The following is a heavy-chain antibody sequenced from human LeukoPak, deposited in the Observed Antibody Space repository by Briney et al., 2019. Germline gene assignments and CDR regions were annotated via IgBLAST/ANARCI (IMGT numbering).Heavy chain of an antibody. D-gene: IGHD6-19*01. CDR2: IYYSGST. Sequence: ASETLSLTCTVSGGSISSGGYYWSWIRQHPGKGLEWIGYIYYSGSTYYNPSLKSRVTISVDTSKNQFSLKLSSVTAADTAVYYRAGSASSGWYPHLDYWGQGTLVTVSS. J-gene: IGHJ4*02. CDR1: GGSISSGGYY. V-gene: IGHV4-31*03. CDR3: AGSASSGWYPHLDY.